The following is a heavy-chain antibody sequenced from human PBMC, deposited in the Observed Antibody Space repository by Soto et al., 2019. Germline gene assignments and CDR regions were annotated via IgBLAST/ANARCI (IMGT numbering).Heavy chain of an antibody. CDR1: GYTFTSYD. D-gene: IGHD1-1*01. V-gene: IGHV1-8*01. CDR3: ARRAETNGWNGFGADKYYFDF. J-gene: IGHJ4*02. CDR2: MNPNTGNS. Sequence: SCKASGYTFTSYDIYWVRQATGQGLEWMGWMNPNTGNSGYAQKFQGRVTMTSDTSISTAHMELSSLRSEDTAVYYCARRAETNGWNGFGADKYYFDFWGQGTLVTVSS.